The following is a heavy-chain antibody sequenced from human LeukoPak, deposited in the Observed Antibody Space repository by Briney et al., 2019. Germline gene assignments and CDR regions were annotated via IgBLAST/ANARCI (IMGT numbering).Heavy chain of an antibody. CDR1: GGTFSSYA. Sequence: SVKVSCKASGGTFSSYAISWVRQAPGLGLEWMGRIIPIFGTANYAQKFQGRVTITTDESTSTAYMELSSLRSGDTAVYYCAREPYGGNPNFDYWGQGTLVTVSS. CDR2: IIPIFGTA. V-gene: IGHV1-69*05. D-gene: IGHD4-23*01. CDR3: AREPYGGNPNFDY. J-gene: IGHJ4*02.